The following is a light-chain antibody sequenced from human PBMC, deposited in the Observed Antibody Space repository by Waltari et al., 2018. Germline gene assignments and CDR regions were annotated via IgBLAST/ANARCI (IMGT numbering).Light chain of an antibody. CDR2: EVS. Sequence: DIVMTQTPLSQSVTPAQPASISCKSSQSLLHTNGRTFLYWVLQKPGQPPQLLIYEVSNRISGVPDRFSGSGSGTDFTLKISRVEAEDVGVYYCMQSVQVPLTFGGGTKVEIK. CDR1: QSLLHTNGRTF. V-gene: IGKV2D-29*01. CDR3: MQSVQVPLT. J-gene: IGKJ4*01.